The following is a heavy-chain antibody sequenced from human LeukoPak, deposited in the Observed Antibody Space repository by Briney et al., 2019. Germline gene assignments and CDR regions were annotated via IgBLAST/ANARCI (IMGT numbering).Heavy chain of an antibody. CDR1: GGSINGYY. Sequence: PSETLTLTCAVSGGSINGYYWSWIRQPPGKGLEWIGRIYNSESITYNPSLKSRVTMSIDTSKSQFSLKLNSVTAADTAVYYCARDRSSSYTRDWFDPWGQGALVTVSS. J-gene: IGHJ5*02. D-gene: IGHD6-13*01. V-gene: IGHV4-4*07. CDR3: ARDRSSSYTRDWFDP. CDR2: IYNSESI.